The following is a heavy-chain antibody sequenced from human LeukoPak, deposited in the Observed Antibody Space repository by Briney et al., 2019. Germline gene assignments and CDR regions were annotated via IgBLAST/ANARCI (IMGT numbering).Heavy chain of an antibody. Sequence: PGRSLRLSCAASGFTFDDYAMHWVRQAPGKGLEWVSGISWNSGSIGYADSVKGRFTISRDNAKNSLYLQMNSLRVEDTAVYYCARDPPGAHFDFWGQGTLVTVSS. CDR1: GFTFDDYA. D-gene: IGHD7-27*01. CDR3: ARDPPGAHFDF. CDR2: ISWNSGSI. V-gene: IGHV3-9*01. J-gene: IGHJ4*02.